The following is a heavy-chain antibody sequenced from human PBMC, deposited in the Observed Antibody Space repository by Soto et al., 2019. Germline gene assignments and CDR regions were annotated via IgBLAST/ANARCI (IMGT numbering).Heavy chain of an antibody. V-gene: IGHV3-74*01. J-gene: IGHJ4*02. D-gene: IGHD6-13*01. CDR2: IDTSGHST. CDR1: GFVFTNFW. CDR3: AKDSWYFDL. Sequence: GESLKISCEASGFVFTNFWMHWVRHVPGKGLVWVARIDTSGHSTNYAESVKGRFTISRDNAKNTVSLQMNSLRVEDTGVYYCAKDSWYFDLWSQGSQVTVSS.